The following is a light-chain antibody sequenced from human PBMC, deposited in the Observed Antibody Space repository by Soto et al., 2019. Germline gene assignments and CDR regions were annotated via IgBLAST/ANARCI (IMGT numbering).Light chain of an antibody. J-gene: IGKJ5*01. CDR1: QSVSSY. V-gene: IGKV3-15*01. CDR3: QQYNYWLIT. Sequence: EIVLTHSPATLSLSPGERATLSCRASQSVSSYLAWYQQKPGQAPRLLIYAASTRATGVPGRFSGSGSGTEFTLTISSLQSEDFAVYYCQQYNYWLITFGQGTRLEIK. CDR2: AAS.